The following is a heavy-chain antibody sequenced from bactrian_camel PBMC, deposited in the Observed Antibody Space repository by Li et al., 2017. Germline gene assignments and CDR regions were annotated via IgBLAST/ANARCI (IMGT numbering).Heavy chain of an antibody. CDR3: AAQGACYNLGPPGEYNI. Sequence: VQLVESGGGSAQAGGSLRISCTVSGYTFSSNVMTWFRRAPGKEREGVAAIYTYPGIPYYAEAVKGRFTISGDNAANTVYLQMNSLKPEDTAMYYCAAQGACYNLGPPGEYNIWGQGTQVTVS. D-gene: IGHD1*01. CDR1: GYTFSSNV. V-gene: IGHV3S40*01. CDR2: IYTYPGIP. J-gene: IGHJ4*01.